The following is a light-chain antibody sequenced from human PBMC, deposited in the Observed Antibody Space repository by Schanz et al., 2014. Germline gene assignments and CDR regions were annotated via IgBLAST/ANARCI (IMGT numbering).Light chain of an antibody. CDR3: QKYNSAPPFT. J-gene: IGKJ3*01. CDR1: QSISSN. V-gene: IGKV1-27*01. Sequence: IQMTQSPSTLSASVGDRVTLTCRASQSISSNLAWYQQKPGKAPKLLIYSASTLQSGVPSRFSGSGSGTDFTLTISSLQPEDVATYYCQKYNSAPPFTFGPGTRVDIK. CDR2: SAS.